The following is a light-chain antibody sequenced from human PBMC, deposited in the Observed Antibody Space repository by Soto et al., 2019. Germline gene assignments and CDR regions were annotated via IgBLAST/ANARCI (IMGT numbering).Light chain of an antibody. CDR3: HQDFDLPLT. V-gene: IGKV3D-7*01. J-gene: IGKJ4*01. CDR1: QSLSNTY. Sequence: EIVMTQSPVTLSLSPGDRATLSCRASQSLSNTYISWYQQKPGQAPRLLIYGASTRATGIPARFSGSGSGTAFPLAISSLQPEDFALYYCHQDFDLPLTFGGGTKVEIK. CDR2: GAS.